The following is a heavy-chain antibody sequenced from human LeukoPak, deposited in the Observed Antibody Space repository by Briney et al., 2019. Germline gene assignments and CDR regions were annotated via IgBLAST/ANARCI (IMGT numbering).Heavy chain of an antibody. CDR1: GGSISSGSYY. Sequence: PSQTLSLTCTVSGGSISSGSYYWSWIRQPAGKGLEWIGHVYASGSTNYNPSLKSRVTISVDTSKNQFSLKLSSVTAADTAVYYCARADDYALVSIWGQGTMVTVSS. V-gene: IGHV4-61*09. D-gene: IGHD4-17*01. CDR3: ARADDYALVSI. J-gene: IGHJ3*02. CDR2: VYASGST.